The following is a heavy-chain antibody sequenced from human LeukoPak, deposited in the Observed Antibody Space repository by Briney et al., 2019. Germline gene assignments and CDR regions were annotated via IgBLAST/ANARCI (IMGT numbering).Heavy chain of an antibody. CDR2: IYHSGST. J-gene: IGHJ3*02. Sequence: SQTLSLTCAVSGGSISSGGYSWSWIRQPPGKGLECIGYIYHSGSTYYNPSLKSRVTISVDRSKNQFSLKLSSVTAADTAVYYCAREGYYDSSGYRMVGAFDIWGQGTMVTVSS. CDR3: AREGYYDSSGYRMVGAFDI. D-gene: IGHD3-22*01. V-gene: IGHV4-30-2*01. CDR1: GGSISSGGYS.